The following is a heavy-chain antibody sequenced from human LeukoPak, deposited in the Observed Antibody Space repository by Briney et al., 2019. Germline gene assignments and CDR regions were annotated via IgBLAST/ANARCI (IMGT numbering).Heavy chain of an antibody. D-gene: IGHD3-22*01. CDR2: IYYRGST. CDR1: GGSISSYY. J-gene: IGHJ4*02. CDR3: ARLFYYDSSGYPDY. V-gene: IGHV4-59*08. Sequence: SETLSLTCTVSGGSISSYYWSWIRQPPGKGLEWIGYIYYRGSTNYNPSLKSRVTISVDTSKNQFSLNLSSVTAADTAVYYCARLFYYDSSGYPDYWGQGTLVTVSS.